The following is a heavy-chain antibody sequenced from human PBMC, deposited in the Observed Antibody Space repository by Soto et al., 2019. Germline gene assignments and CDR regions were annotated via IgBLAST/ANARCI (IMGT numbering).Heavy chain of an antibody. D-gene: IGHD3-16*01. CDR1: GGTFSSFA. V-gene: IGHV1-69*12. CDR2: IIPIFGTA. Sequence: QVQLVQSGAEVKEPGSSVKVSCKASGGTFSSFAISWVRQAPGQGLEWMGGIIPIFGTANYAQKFQGRVTITADESTSTAYMELSSLRSEDTAVYYCARVGGHARQDQNFDYWGQGTLVTVSS. J-gene: IGHJ4*02. CDR3: ARVGGHARQDQNFDY.